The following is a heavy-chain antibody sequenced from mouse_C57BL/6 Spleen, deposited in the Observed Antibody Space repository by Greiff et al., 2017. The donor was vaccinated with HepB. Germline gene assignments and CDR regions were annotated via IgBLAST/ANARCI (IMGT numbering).Heavy chain of an antibody. CDR1: GYAFSSYW. J-gene: IGHJ2*01. V-gene: IGHV1-80*01. D-gene: IGHD1-1*01. Sequence: VQLQESGAELVKPGASVKISCKASGYAFSSYWMNWVKQRPGKGLEWIGQIYPGDGDTNYNGKFKGKATLTADKSSSTAYMQLSSLTSEDSAVYFCAREGTVYYFDYWGQGTTLTVSS. CDR2: IYPGDGDT. CDR3: AREGTVYYFDY.